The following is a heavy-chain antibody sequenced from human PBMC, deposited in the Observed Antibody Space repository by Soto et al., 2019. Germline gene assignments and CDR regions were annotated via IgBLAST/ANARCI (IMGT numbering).Heavy chain of an antibody. J-gene: IGHJ6*02. CDR3: VKGHYGSGSFLYYYYGMDV. CDR2: ISSNGGST. D-gene: IGHD3-10*01. V-gene: IGHV3-64D*06. Sequence: GGSLRLSCSASGFTFSSYAMHWVRQAPGKGLEYVSAISSNGGSTYYADSVKGRFTISRDNSKNTLYLQMSSLRAEDTAVYYCVKGHYGSGSFLYYYYGMDVWGQGTTVTSP. CDR1: GFTFSSYA.